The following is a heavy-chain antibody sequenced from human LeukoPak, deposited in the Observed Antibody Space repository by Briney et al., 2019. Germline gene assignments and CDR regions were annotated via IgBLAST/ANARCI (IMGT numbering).Heavy chain of an antibody. V-gene: IGHV3-30*02. CDR1: GFTFSHFG. CDR2: IWSDATNQ. CDR3: AKDAQRGFDYRSCLVH. Sequence: PGGSLRLSCEASGFTFSHFGRHWVRQAPGKGLEWVAVIWSDATNQYYADSVKGRFTISRDNFKRTVSLEMNSVRGEDTAVYYCAKDAQRGFDYRSCLVHWGQGSLVIVSS. J-gene: IGHJ1*01. D-gene: IGHD4-11*01.